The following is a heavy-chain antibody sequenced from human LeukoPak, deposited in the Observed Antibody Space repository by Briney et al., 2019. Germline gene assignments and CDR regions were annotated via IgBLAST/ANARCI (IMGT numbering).Heavy chain of an antibody. Sequence: GGSLRLSCAASGFTFSSYGMHWVRQAPGKGLEWVAVIPYDGSNTYYADAVKGRFTISRDNSKNTLYLQMNSLRAEDTAVYYCARGRTPYDSSSFYWGQGTLVTVSS. CDR1: GFTFSSYG. J-gene: IGHJ4*02. D-gene: IGHD6-13*01. CDR3: ARGRTPYDSSSFY. CDR2: IPYDGSNT. V-gene: IGHV3-30*03.